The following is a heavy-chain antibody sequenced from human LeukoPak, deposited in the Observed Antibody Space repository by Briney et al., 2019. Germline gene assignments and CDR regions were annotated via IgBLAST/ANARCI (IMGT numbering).Heavy chain of an antibody. J-gene: IGHJ6*02. V-gene: IGHV1-18*01. CDR3: ARLGGIVATWGAYYYGMDV. CDR2: INTYNGNT. D-gene: IGHD5-12*01. CDR1: GYTFTSFG. Sequence: VASVKVSCKASGYTFTSFGISWVRQAPGQGLEWMGWINTYNGNTDYAQNLQGRVTMTPDTSTGTAYMELRSLRSDDTAVYYCARLGGIVATWGAYYYGMDVWGQGTTVTVSS.